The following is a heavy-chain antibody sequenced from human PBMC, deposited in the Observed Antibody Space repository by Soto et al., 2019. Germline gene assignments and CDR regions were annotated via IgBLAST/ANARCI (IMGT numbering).Heavy chain of an antibody. V-gene: IGHV1-69*02. D-gene: IGHD3-22*01. J-gene: IGHJ4*02. CDR3: ASSFVGSGYYSPDY. CDR1: GGTFSSYT. CDR2: IIPILGIA. Sequence: QVQLVQSGAEVKKPGSSVKVSCKASGGTFSSYTISWVRQAPGQGLEWMGRIIPILGIANYAQKFQGRVTITADKSTSTAYMELSSLRSEDTAVYYCASSFVGSGYYSPDYWGQGTLVTVSS.